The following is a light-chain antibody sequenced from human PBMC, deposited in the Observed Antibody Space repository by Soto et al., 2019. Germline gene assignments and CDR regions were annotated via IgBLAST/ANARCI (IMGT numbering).Light chain of an antibody. CDR3: QQYYHWPRT. CDR2: AAS. CDR1: ESVSSN. J-gene: IGKJ1*01. V-gene: IGKV3-15*01. Sequence: EIVVTQSPATLSVSPGEGATLSCRASESVSSNLAWFQHKPGQAPRLLIYAASTKATGVPARFTGSGSRTDFNLTITSLQSEDFAVYYCQQYYHWPRTFGQGTKVDIK.